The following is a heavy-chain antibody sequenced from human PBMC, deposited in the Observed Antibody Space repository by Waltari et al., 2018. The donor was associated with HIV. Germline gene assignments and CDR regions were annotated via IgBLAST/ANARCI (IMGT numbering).Heavy chain of an antibody. CDR1: GFTFSNYA. CDR3: AKDLAVASEDY. CDR2: ISGSSTST. Sequence: EVQLLESGGGLVQPGLCLRLSCAASGFTFSNYAMSWVRQAPGRGLEWVSSISGSSTSTYYADSVKGRFTISRDNSRNTLYLQMNSLRAEDTAVYYCAKDLAVASEDYWGQGTLVTVSS. D-gene: IGHD6-19*01. J-gene: IGHJ4*02. V-gene: IGHV3-23*01.